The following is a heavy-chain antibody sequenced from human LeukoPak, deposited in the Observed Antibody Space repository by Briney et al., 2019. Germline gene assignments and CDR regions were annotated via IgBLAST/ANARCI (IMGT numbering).Heavy chain of an antibody. CDR2: ISSSSSYI. V-gene: IGHV3-21*01. Sequence: GGSLRLSCAASGFTFSSYSMNWVRQAPGKGLEWVSSISSSSSYIYYADSVKGRFTISRDNAKNSLYLQMNSLRAEDTAVYYCARVWVDSSSPDYFDYWGQGTLVTVSS. CDR1: GFTFSSYS. CDR3: ARVWVDSSSPDYFDY. J-gene: IGHJ4*02. D-gene: IGHD6-13*01.